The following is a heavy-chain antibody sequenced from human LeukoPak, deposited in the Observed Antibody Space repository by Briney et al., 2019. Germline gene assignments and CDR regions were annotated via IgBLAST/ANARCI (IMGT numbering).Heavy chain of an antibody. D-gene: IGHD1-26*01. CDR1: GFTFSSYA. CDR3: AKGISGSYPDAFDI. V-gene: IGHV3-30-3*01. J-gene: IGHJ3*02. CDR2: ISYDGSNK. Sequence: PGGSLRLSCAASGFTFSSYAMHWVRQAPGKGPEWVAVISYDGSNKYYADSVKGRFTISRDNSKNTLYLQMNSLRAEDTAVYYCAKGISGSYPDAFDIWGQGTMVTVSS.